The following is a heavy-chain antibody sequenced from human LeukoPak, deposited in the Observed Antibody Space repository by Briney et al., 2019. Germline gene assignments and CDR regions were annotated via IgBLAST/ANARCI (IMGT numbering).Heavy chain of an antibody. CDR3: AKRGVVIRVILVGFHKQAYYFDS. Sequence: GGSLRLSCAVSGITLSNYGMSWVRQAPGKWLEWVAGISDSGGSTNYADSVKGRFTISRDNAKNTLYLQMNSLRAEDTAVYFCAKRGVVIRVILVGFHKQAYYFDSWGQGALVTVSS. D-gene: IGHD3-10*01. J-gene: IGHJ4*02. V-gene: IGHV3-23*01. CDR1: GITLSNYG. CDR2: ISDSGGST.